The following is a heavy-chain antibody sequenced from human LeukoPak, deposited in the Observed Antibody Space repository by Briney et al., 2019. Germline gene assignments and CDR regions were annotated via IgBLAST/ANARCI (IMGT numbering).Heavy chain of an antibody. V-gene: IGHV3-11*06. CDR3: AKDLRTFRYCSGGSCYIDAFDI. CDR1: GFIFSDYY. D-gene: IGHD2-15*01. J-gene: IGHJ3*02. CDR2: ISGSSSYI. Sequence: KTGGSLRLSCPASGFIFSDYYMSWIRQAPGKGLEWVSYISGSSSYINYADSVKGRFTISRDNAKNSLYLQMNSLRAEDTAVYYCAKDLRTFRYCSGGSCYIDAFDIWGQGTMVTVSS.